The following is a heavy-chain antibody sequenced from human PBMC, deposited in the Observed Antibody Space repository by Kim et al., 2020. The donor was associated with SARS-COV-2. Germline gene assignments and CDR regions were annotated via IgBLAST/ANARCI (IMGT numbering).Heavy chain of an antibody. Sequence: GGSLRLSCAASGFTFSSYGMHWVRQAPGKGLEWVAVIWYDGSKKYYADSVQGRFTISRDNSKNTLYLQMNSLRAEDMAVYYCARDLARDIVVVVAAMDYSQYGMDVWGQGTTVTVSS. CDR3: ARDLARDIVVVVAAMDYSQYGMDV. V-gene: IGHV3-33*01. J-gene: IGHJ6*02. CDR2: IWYDGSKK. D-gene: IGHD2-2*01. CDR1: GFTFSSYG.